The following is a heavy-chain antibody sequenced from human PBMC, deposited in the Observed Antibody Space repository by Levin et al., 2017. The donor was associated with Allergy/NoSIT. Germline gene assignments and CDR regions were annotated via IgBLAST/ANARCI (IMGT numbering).Heavy chain of an antibody. J-gene: IGHJ5*02. D-gene: IGHD3-22*01. V-gene: IGHV3-11*01. CDR1: GFTFSDYY. CDR2: ISSSGSTI. CDR3: ARGDYYDSLRWFDP. Sequence: GGSLRLSCAASGFTFSDYYMSWIRQAPGKGLEWVSYISSSGSTIYYADSVKGRFTISRDNAKNSLYLQMNSLRAEDTAVYYCARGDYYDSLRWFDPWGQGTLVTVSS.